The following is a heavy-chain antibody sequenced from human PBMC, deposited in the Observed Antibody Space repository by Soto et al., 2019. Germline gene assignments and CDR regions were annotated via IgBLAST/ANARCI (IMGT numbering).Heavy chain of an antibody. D-gene: IGHD6-19*01. Sequence: SGPTRLNPTQTLTLTFTFSGFSLRSTRMAVGWIRQPPGKALEWLALIYWDDDKRYSPFLKSRLTITKDTSKNQVVLTMSNMDPVDTARYYCAHIVVAGLGYYFDYWGQGTLVTVSS. J-gene: IGHJ4*02. CDR1: GFSLRSTRMA. CDR3: AHIVVAGLGYYFDY. CDR2: IYWDDDK. V-gene: IGHV2-5*02.